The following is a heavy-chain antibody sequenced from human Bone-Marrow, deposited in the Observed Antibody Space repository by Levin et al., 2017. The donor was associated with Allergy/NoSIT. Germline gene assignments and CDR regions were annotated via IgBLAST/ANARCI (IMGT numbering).Heavy chain of an antibody. Sequence: GESLKISCAASGFTFSSYGMHWVRQAPGKGLEWVAVIWYDGSNKYYADSVKGRFTISRDNSKNTLYLQMNSLRAEDTAVYYCARDQQLPGEVGFDYWGQGTLVTVSS. D-gene: IGHD6-13*01. CDR1: GFTFSSYG. CDR2: IWYDGSNK. V-gene: IGHV3-33*01. J-gene: IGHJ4*02. CDR3: ARDQQLPGEVGFDY.